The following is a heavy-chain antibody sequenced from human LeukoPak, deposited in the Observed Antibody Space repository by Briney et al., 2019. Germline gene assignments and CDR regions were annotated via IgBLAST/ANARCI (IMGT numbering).Heavy chain of an antibody. CDR2: ISGSGGST. D-gene: IGHD3-16*01. Sequence: GGSLRLSCAASGFTFSSYAMSWVRQAPGKGGEWGSAISGSGGSTYYAHSVKGRFTISRDNSKNTLYLQMNSLRAEDTAVYYCAKFLRLISPYWGQGTLVTVSS. CDR1: GFTFSSYA. J-gene: IGHJ4*02. CDR3: AKFLRLISPY. V-gene: IGHV3-23*01.